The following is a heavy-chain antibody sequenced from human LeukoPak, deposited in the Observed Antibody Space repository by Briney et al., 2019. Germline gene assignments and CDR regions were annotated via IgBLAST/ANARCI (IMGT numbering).Heavy chain of an antibody. J-gene: IGHJ5*02. Sequence: PGGSLTLSCAASGFTFSSYAMSWLRQAPGKGLEWVSAISGSGGCTYYLDSVKGRFTISRDNSKNTLYLQMNSLRAEDTAVYYCAIIDYSPRWFDPWGQGTLVTVSS. V-gene: IGHV3-23*01. CDR2: ISGSGGCT. D-gene: IGHD2-15*01. CDR1: GFTFSSYA. CDR3: AIIDYSPRWFDP.